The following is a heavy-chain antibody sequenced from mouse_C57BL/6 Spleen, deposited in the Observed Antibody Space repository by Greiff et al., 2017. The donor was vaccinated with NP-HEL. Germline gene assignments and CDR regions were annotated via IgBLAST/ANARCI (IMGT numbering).Heavy chain of an antibody. V-gene: IGHV1-22*01. J-gene: IGHJ2*01. CDR2: INPNNGGT. CDR1: GYTFTDYN. D-gene: IGHD1-1*01. CDR3: ARGLLRGYFDY. Sequence: DVQLQESGPELVKPGASVKMPCKASGYTFTDYNMHWVKQSHGKSLEWIGYINPNNGGTSYNQKFKGKATLTVNKSSSTAYMELRSLTSEDSAVYYCARGLLRGYFDYWGQGTTLTVSS.